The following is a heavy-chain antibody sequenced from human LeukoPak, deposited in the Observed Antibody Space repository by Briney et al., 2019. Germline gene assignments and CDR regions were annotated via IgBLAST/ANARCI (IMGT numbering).Heavy chain of an antibody. CDR2: INHSGST. CDR3: ARGPIVVVPAATSRLRSKWFDP. CDR1: GGSFSGYY. D-gene: IGHD2-2*01. V-gene: IGHV4-34*01. Sequence: ASETLSLTCAVYGGSFSGYYWSWIRQPPGKGLEWIGEINHSGSTNYNPSLKSRVTISVDTSKNQFSLKLSSVTAADTAVYYCARGPIVVVPAATSRLRSKWFDPWGQGTLVTVSS. J-gene: IGHJ5*02.